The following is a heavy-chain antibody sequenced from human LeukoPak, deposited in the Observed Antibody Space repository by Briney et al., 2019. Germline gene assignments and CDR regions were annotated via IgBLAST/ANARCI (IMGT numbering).Heavy chain of an antibody. CDR1: GFTFSSYS. CDR2: ISSSSSYI. V-gene: IGHV3-21*01. Sequence: MAGGSLRLSCAASGFTFSSYSMNWVRQAPGKGLEWVSSISSSSSYIYYADSVKGRFTISRDNAKNSLYLQMNSLRAEDTAVYYCVPTVIVVANAGGNVRRWGQGTLVTVSS. CDR3: VPTVIVVANAGGNVRR. J-gene: IGHJ4*02. D-gene: IGHD3-22*01.